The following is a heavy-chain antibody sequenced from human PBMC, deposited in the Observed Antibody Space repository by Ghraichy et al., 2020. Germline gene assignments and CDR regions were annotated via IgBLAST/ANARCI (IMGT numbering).Heavy chain of an antibody. CDR3: ARGLVVPAAKVQLWIIPGGQYYYYGMDV. J-gene: IGHJ6*02. CDR2: ISSSSSTI. Sequence: GGSLRLSCAASGFTFSSYSMNWVRQAPGKGLEWVSYISSSSSTIYYADSVKGRFTISRDNAKNSLYLQMNSLRDEDTAVYYCARGLVVPAAKVQLWIIPGGQYYYYGMDVWGQGTTVTVSS. CDR1: GFTFSSYS. D-gene: IGHD2-2*01. V-gene: IGHV3-48*02.